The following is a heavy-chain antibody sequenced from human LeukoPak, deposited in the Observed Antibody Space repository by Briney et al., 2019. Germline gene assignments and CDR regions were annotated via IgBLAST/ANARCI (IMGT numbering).Heavy chain of an antibody. CDR2: ISSSGSTI. CDR1: GFTFSSYS. CDR3: AREHPGGGLGELSLYDY. J-gene: IGHJ4*02. D-gene: IGHD3-16*02. Sequence: GGSLRLSCAASGFTFSSYSMNWVRQAPGKGLEWVSYISSSGSTIYYADSVKGRFTISRDNAKNSLYLQMNSLRAEDTAVYYCAREHPGGGLGELSLYDYWGQGTLDTVSS. V-gene: IGHV3-48*04.